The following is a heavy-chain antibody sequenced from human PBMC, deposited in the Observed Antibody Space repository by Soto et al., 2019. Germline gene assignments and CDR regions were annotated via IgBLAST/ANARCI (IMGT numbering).Heavy chain of an antibody. J-gene: IGHJ6*02. Sequence: QVQLVQSGAEVKKPGSSVKVSCKASGGTFSSYAISWVRQAPGQGLEWMGGIIPIFGTANYAQKFQGRVTITADEXXSXAXXELSSLRSEDTAVYYCARADPETAMVVGGYYGMDVWGQGTTVTVSS. V-gene: IGHV1-69*12. CDR2: IIPIFGTA. CDR3: ARADPETAMVVGGYYGMDV. D-gene: IGHD5-18*01. CDR1: GGTFSSYA.